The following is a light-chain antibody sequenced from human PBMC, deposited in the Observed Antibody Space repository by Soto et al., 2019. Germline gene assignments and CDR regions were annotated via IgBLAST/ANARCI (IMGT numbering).Light chain of an antibody. CDR3: QQYGSSWT. J-gene: IGKJ1*01. CDR2: GAS. Sequence: EIPFAQFPGTLSLSPGERATLSCRASQSVSSSYFAWDQQKPGQAPRLLIYGASSRATGIPDRLSGSGSGTDFTLTISRLEPEDFAVYYCQQYGSSWTFGQGTKVDI. CDR1: QSVSSSY. V-gene: IGKV3-20*01.